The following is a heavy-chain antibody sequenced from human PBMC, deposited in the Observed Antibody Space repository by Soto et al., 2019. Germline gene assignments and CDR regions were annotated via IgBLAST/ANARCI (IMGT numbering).Heavy chain of an antibody. J-gene: IGHJ3*02. Sequence: QITLKESGPTVVKPTQTLTLTCTISGFSLISSEEGVGWIRQPPGKALEWLALIYWDGDKRYSPSRKSRLTITKDSSKDQVILTMTNMDPVDTGTYYCAHKQMTMVRGANAFEMWGQGTLVTVSS. V-gene: IGHV2-5*02. CDR3: AHKQMTMVRGANAFEM. CDR2: IYWDGDK. CDR1: GFSLISSEEG. D-gene: IGHD3-10*01.